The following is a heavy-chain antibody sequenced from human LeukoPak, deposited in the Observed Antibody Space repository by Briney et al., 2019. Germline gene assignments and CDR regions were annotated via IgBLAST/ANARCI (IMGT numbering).Heavy chain of an antibody. V-gene: IGHV3-23*01. J-gene: IGHJ4*02. CDR1: GFTFSRYA. CDR2: ISGSGGRT. Sequence: SGGSLKLSLAASGFTFSRYAMSWVGQAPGKGLEWVSAISGSGGRTYYADSVKGRFTICRENSKSTLYLQMTSRRAEDTAVYYCAKKSALVFDYWGQGTLVTVSS. CDR3: AKKSALVFDY.